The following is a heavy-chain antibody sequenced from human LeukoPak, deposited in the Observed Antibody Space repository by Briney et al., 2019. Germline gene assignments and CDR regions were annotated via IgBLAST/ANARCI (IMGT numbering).Heavy chain of an antibody. CDR2: ISYDGSNK. Sequence: GGSLRLACAAYGFTFSSYAMHWVRPAPGEGLEWVAVISYDGSNKYYAGSVKGRFTIYRDNSKNKLYLQMNSLRAEDTAVYYCARDSYCSGGSCWDYYYGMDVWGQGTTVTVSS. J-gene: IGHJ6*02. CDR3: ARDSYCSGGSCWDYYYGMDV. D-gene: IGHD2-15*01. CDR1: GFTFSSYA. V-gene: IGHV3-30-3*01.